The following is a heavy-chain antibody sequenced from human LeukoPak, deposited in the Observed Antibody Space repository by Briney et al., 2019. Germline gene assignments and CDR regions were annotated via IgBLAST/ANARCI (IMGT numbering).Heavy chain of an antibody. Sequence: GGSLRLSCAASGFTFSSYGMRWVRQAPGKGLEWVAVISYDGSNKYYADSVKGRFTISRDNSKNTLYLQMNSLRAEDTAVYYCASRRVGNNYWGQGILVTVSS. CDR2: ISYDGSNK. CDR1: GFTFSSYG. V-gene: IGHV3-30*03. CDR3: ASRRVGNNY. D-gene: IGHD1-26*01. J-gene: IGHJ4*02.